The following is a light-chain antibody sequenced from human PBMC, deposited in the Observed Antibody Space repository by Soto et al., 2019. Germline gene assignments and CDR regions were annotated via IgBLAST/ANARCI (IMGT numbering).Light chain of an antibody. CDR1: QSVSSY. CDR2: DAS. Sequence: EIVLTQSPATLSLSPGERATLSCRASQSVSSYLAWYQHKPGQAPRLLIYDASNRATGIPARFSGSGSGTDFTLTISRLEPEDFAVYYCQQYGSSPALTFGGGTKVDIK. J-gene: IGKJ4*01. V-gene: IGKV3-20*01. CDR3: QQYGSSPALT.